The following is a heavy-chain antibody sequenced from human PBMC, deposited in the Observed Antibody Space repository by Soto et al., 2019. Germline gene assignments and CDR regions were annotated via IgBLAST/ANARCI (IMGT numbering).Heavy chain of an antibody. CDR2: ISSSGSTI. CDR3: SRDLWFGESSYYYYYMDV. D-gene: IGHD3-10*01. CDR1: GFTFSDYY. J-gene: IGHJ6*03. V-gene: IGHV3-11*01. Sequence: QVQLVESGGGFVKPGGSMRLACAASGFTFSDYYLSWIRQAPGKGLEWCSYISSSGSTIYYADSVKGRFNISRDNAKNSLYLPMNSLSDEDTAVYYCSRDLWFGESSYYYYYMDVWGKGTTVTVSS.